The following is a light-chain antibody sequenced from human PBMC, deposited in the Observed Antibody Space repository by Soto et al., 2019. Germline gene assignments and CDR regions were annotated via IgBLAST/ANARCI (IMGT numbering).Light chain of an antibody. CDR3: CSYEGSFDWV. J-gene: IGLJ3*02. Sequence: QSALTQPRSVSGSPGQSVTISCTGTSSDVGGYNYVSWYQQHPGKAPKLMIYDVSKRPSGVPDRFSGSKSGNTASLTISGLQAEDEADYYCCSYEGSFDWVFGGGTKVTVL. V-gene: IGLV2-11*01. CDR2: DVS. CDR1: SSDVGGYNY.